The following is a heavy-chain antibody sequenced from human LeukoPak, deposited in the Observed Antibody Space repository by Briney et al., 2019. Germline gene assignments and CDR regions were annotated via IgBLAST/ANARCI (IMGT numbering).Heavy chain of an antibody. Sequence: GGSLRLSCAASGLTFTNFGMSWVRQAPGKGLEWVSAISGRGDRTYYADSVKGRFTISRDNGKKSLYLQMNSLRAEDTAVYFCARGSSNVAARNNWFDPWGQGTLVTVSS. D-gene: IGHD6-6*01. CDR3: ARGSSNVAARNNWFDP. CDR1: GLTFTNFG. CDR2: ISGRGDRT. V-gene: IGHV3-23*01. J-gene: IGHJ5*02.